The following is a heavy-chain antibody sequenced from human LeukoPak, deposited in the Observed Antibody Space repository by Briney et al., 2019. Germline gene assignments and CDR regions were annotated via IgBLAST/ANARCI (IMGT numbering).Heavy chain of an antibody. CDR1: GYTFTSYD. CDR2: MTPSSGNT. CDR3: VRGLF. J-gene: IGHJ4*02. Sequence: GASVKVSCKASGYTFTSYDINWVRRAGQGLEWIGYMTPSSGNTGYAQSLQGRVTLTRDTSINTVYMELSSLTSEDTAVYYCVRGLFWGQGTLVTVSS. V-gene: IGHV1-8*01.